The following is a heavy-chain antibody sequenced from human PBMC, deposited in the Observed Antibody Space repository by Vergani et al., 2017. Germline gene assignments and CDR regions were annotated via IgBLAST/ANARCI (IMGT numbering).Heavy chain of an antibody. J-gene: IGHJ4*02. CDR2: ISAYNGNT. CDR1: GYTFTSYG. CDR3: ASVLVYGDYPSPIDY. V-gene: IGHV1-18*01. Sequence: QVLLVQSGAEVKKPGASVKVSCKASGYTFTSYGISWVRQAPGQGLEWMGWISAYNGNTNYAQKLQGRVTMTTDTSTSTAYMELRSLRSDDTAVYYCASVLVYGDYPSPIDYWGQGTLVTVSS. D-gene: IGHD4-17*01.